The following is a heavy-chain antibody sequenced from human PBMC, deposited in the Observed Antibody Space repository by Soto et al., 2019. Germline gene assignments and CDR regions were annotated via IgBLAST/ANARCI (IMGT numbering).Heavy chain of an antibody. Sequence: GGSLRLSCSTSGFTFSTYTMHWVRQAPGKGLEYVSAIRSNGGSTYYADSVKGRFTISRDNSKNTLYLQMSSLRPEDTAVYYCVIPNYYDTSGYYGPQEMWGYWGQGTLVTVSS. CDR1: GFTFSTYT. J-gene: IGHJ4*02. D-gene: IGHD3-22*01. CDR2: IRSNGGST. CDR3: VIPNYYDTSGYYGPQEMWGY. V-gene: IGHV3-64D*06.